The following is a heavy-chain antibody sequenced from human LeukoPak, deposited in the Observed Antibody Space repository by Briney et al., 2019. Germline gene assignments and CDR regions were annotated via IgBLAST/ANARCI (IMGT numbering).Heavy chain of an antibody. D-gene: IGHD5-18*01. J-gene: IGHJ6*03. CDR1: GGSISTTNYY. V-gene: IGHV4-39*01. CDR3: ARGPSTRYGPYYYYMDV. Sequence: SETLSLTCTVSGGSISTTNYYWGWIRQSPGKGLEWFGCVYYSGSTYYNPSLKSRVTISVDTSQNQFSLQLTSVTAADTAVYYCARGPSTRYGPYYYYMDVWGKGTTVTVSS. CDR2: VYYSGST.